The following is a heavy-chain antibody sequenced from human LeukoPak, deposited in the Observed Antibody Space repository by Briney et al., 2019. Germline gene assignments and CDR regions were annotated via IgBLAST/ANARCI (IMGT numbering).Heavy chain of an antibody. CDR1: GGSISSYY. D-gene: IGHD6-6*01. Sequence: SETLSLTCTVSGGSISSYYWSWIRQPPGKGLEWIGYIYYSGSTNYNPSLKSRVTISVDTSKNQFSLKLSSVTAADTAVYYCARDISSSRLGYYMDVWGKGTTVTVSS. CDR2: IYYSGST. V-gene: IGHV4-59*01. J-gene: IGHJ6*03. CDR3: ARDISSSRLGYYMDV.